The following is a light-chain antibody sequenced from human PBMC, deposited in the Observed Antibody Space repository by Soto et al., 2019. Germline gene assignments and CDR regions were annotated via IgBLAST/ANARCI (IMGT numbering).Light chain of an antibody. CDR1: SSNIGTNT. Sequence: QAVVTQPPSVSGTPGQRVTISCSGSSSNIGTNTVIWYQQLPGAAPKLLIYSDNQRPSGVPDRFSGSKSGTSASLAISGLQSEDEADYYCAAWDVSLVVFGGGTMVTVL. V-gene: IGLV1-44*01. CDR2: SDN. CDR3: AAWDVSLVV. J-gene: IGLJ2*01.